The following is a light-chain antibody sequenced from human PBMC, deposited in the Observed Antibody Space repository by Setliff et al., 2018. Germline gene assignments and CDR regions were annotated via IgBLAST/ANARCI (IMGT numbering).Light chain of an antibody. CDR3: SSYAGNYIYV. Sequence: QSALTQPPSASGSPGQSVTISCTGTSSDVGGFNFVSWYQLHPGKAPKLIIYEVSKRPSGVPDRFSGSKSGNTASLTVSGLQAEDEADYYCSSYAGNYIYVFGSGTKV. V-gene: IGLV2-8*01. CDR1: SSDVGGFNF. CDR2: EVS. J-gene: IGLJ1*01.